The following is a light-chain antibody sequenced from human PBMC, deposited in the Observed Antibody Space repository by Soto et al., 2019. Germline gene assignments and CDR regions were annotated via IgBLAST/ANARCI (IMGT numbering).Light chain of an antibody. Sequence: DNHMTQSPSTLAGSVRDRVIITCRASQTISSWLAWYQQKPGKAPKLLIYKASTLKSGVPSRFSGSGSGTEFTLTISSLQSEDFAVYYCQQYNNWPPSFGQGTKVDI. CDR2: KAS. CDR3: QQYNNWPPS. CDR1: QTISSW. J-gene: IGKJ1*01. V-gene: IGKV1-5*03.